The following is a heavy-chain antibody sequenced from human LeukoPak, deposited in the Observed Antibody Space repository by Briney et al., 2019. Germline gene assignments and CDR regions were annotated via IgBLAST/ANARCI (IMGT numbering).Heavy chain of an antibody. J-gene: IGHJ4*02. CDR1: GFTFSNAW. CDR3: TTERDGYNGYYFDY. V-gene: IGHV3-15*01. Sequence: GGSLRLSCAASGFTFSNAWMSWVRQAPGKGLEWVGRIKSKTDGGTTDYAAPVKGRFTISRDDSKNTLYLQMNSLKTEDTAVYYCTTERDGYNGYYFDYWGQGTLVTVSS. D-gene: IGHD5-24*01. CDR2: IKSKTDGGTT.